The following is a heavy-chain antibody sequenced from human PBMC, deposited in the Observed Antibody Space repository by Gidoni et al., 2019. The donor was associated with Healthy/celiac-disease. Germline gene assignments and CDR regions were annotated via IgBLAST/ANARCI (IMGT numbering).Heavy chain of an antibody. Sequence: QLQLQESGSGLVKPSQTLSLTCAVPGGSISSGGYSWSWIRQPPGKGLEWIGYLYHSGSTYYNPSLKSRVTISVDRSKNQFSLKLSAVTAADTAVYYCARSHDYGDYYFDYWGQGTLVTVSS. D-gene: IGHD4-17*01. CDR1: GGSISSGGYS. CDR2: LYHSGST. V-gene: IGHV4-30-2*01. J-gene: IGHJ4*02. CDR3: ARSHDYGDYYFDY.